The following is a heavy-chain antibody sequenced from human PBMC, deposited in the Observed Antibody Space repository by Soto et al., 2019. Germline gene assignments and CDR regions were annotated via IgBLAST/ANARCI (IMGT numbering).Heavy chain of an antibody. J-gene: IGHJ4*02. CDR2: IYYSGST. D-gene: IGHD3-10*01. V-gene: IGHV4-31*03. Sequence: QVQLQESGPGLVKPSQTLSLTCTVSGGSISSGGYYWSWIRQHPGKGLGWIGYIYYSGSTYYNPSLKSRVTIWVDTSKNQFPLRPSSVTAADTAVYYCATYGSGTYKPTTFDYWGQGTLVTVSS. CDR3: ATYGSGTYKPTTFDY. CDR1: GGSISSGGYY.